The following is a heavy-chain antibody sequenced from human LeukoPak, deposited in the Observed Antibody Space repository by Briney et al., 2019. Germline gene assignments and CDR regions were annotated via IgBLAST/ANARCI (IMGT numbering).Heavy chain of an antibody. Sequence: SETLSLTCTVSGGSISSGSYYWSWIRQPAGKGLEWIGCIYTSGRTNYNPSLKSRVTISVDTSKYQFSLKLSSVTAADTAVYYCARVQVSLYDFWSGYFDYWGQGTLVTVSS. CDR1: GGSISSGSYY. V-gene: IGHV4-61*02. D-gene: IGHD3-3*01. J-gene: IGHJ4*02. CDR2: IYTSGRT. CDR3: ARVQVSLYDFWSGYFDY.